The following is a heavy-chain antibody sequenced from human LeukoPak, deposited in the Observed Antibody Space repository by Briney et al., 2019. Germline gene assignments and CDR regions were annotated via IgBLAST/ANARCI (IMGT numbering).Heavy chain of an antibody. CDR1: GFTFSSYK. Sequence: GGSLRLSCAASGFTFSSYKMNWVRQAPGKGLEWISFISGSGSSIYYADSVKGRFTISRDNAKNSLYLQMNSLTVEDTAIYYCARKSGPLLPFDYWGQGTLVTVSS. V-gene: IGHV3-48*03. CDR2: ISGSGSSI. D-gene: IGHD2-15*01. CDR3: ARKSGPLLPFDY. J-gene: IGHJ4*02.